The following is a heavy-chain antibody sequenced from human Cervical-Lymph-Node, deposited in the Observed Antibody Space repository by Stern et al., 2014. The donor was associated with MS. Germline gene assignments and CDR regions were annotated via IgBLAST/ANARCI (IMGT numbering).Heavy chain of an antibody. J-gene: IGHJ5*02. V-gene: IGHV1-69*06. CDR1: GG. CDR2: VIPFVGTS. CDR3: ARGTGDNWFGP. Sequence: QVQLVQSGAEVKKPGSSVKVSCKSSGGISWVRQAPGQGLAWLGGVIPFVGTSYYAQKFQGRVTITADTSANTTYLHLSRLTSADTAVYYGARGTGDNWFGPWGQGTLVTVSS. D-gene: IGHD3/OR15-3a*01.